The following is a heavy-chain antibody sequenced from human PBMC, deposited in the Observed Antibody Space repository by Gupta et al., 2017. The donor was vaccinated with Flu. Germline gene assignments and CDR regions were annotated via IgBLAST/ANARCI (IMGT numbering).Heavy chain of an antibody. V-gene: IGHV3-30*18. D-gene: IGHD3-16*01. CDR2: ISYDIIDT. CDR3: AKDLSPEKSYVESEADFFDY. Sequence: WVRQAPGKVLEWVALISYDIIDTCYADSVKGRFTISRDKSKNSLDLQMDSLRAEDTGVYVCAKDLSPEKSYVESEADFFDYWGQGTLVTVSS. J-gene: IGHJ4*02.